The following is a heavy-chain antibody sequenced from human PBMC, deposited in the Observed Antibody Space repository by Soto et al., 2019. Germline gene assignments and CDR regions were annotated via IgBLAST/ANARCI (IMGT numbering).Heavy chain of an antibody. CDR1: GFSFTSYG. D-gene: IGHD6-13*01. CDR2: ISSDGSNK. Sequence: QVQLVESGGGVVQPGRSLTLSCAASGFSFTSYGMHWVRQAPGKGLDWVALISSDGSNKYYPDSVKGRFTISRDNSKNTLYLQMNSLRSEDTAVYYCAAGLYFFDYCGQGTLATVSS. CDR3: AAGLYFFDY. V-gene: IGHV3-30*03. J-gene: IGHJ4*02.